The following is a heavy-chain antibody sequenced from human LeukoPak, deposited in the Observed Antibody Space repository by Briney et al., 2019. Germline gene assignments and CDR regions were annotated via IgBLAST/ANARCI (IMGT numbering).Heavy chain of an antibody. CDR2: ISGGGGST. CDR1: GFTFSSYA. CDR3: AKGMGENGSYFLDN. J-gene: IGHJ4*02. V-gene: IGHV3-23*01. Sequence: PGGSLRLSCAASGFTFSSYAISWVRQAPGKGLEWVSAISGGGGSTYYADSVKGRFTISRDNSKNTVYLQMNSLRAEDAAEYYCAKGMGENGSYFLDNWGQGTLVTVSS. D-gene: IGHD1-26*01.